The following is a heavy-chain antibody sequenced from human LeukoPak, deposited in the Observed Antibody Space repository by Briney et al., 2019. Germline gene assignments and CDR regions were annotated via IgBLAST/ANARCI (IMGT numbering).Heavy chain of an antibody. Sequence: GGSLRLSCAASGFTVSSNYMSWVRQAPGKGLDWVSTIYAGGTTYYEVYVKGRFSLSRDDSKNTLYLPTNSLRAEDTAVYYCARDVTSSSSGTFLTPGSMDVWGQGTTVTVSS. CDR1: GFTVSSNY. D-gene: IGHD1-26*01. V-gene: IGHV3-53*01. J-gene: IGHJ6*02. CDR3: ARDVTSSSSGTFLTPGSMDV. CDR2: IYAGGTT.